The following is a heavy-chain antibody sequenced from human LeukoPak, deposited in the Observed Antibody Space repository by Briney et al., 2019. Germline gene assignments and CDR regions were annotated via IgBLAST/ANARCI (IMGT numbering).Heavy chain of an antibody. J-gene: IGHJ4*02. D-gene: IGHD1-26*01. CDR3: ARDSSGGYASH. CDR1: GYIFTDYY. V-gene: IGHV1-2*02. Sequence: GASAKVSCKASGYIFTDYYIHWVRQAPGQGLEWMGWINPKSGDSPSAQRFQGRVTMTRDTSITTAYMEVTRLTSDDTAVYYCARDSSGGYASHWGQGTLATGSS. CDR2: INPKSGDS.